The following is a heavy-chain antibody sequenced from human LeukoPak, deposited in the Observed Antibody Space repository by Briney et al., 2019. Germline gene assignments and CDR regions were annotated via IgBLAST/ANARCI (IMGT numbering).Heavy chain of an antibody. CDR3: ASLLTSYNGSGGGGMDV. CDR1: GFTFSTHW. D-gene: IGHD3-10*01. J-gene: IGHJ6*02. V-gene: IGHV3-74*01. CDR2: ISGDGSMT. Sequence: GGSQRLSCAASGFTFSTHWMYWVRQAPGRELVWVSRISGDGSMTSYADSVKGRFTISRDNAKDTLYLQMTSLRVEDTAVYSCASLLTSYNGSGGGGMDVWGQGTTVTVSS.